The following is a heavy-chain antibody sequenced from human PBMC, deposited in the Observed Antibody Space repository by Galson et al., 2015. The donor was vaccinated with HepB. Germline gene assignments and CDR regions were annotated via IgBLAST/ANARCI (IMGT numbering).Heavy chain of an antibody. CDR2: ISYDGSNK. D-gene: IGHD2-2*01. V-gene: IGHV3-30*18. Sequence: SLRLSCAASGFTFSSYGMHWVRQAPGKGLEWVAVISYDGSNKYYADSVKGRFTISRDNSKNTLYLQMNSLRAEDTAVYYCAKEMGHIAVVPAARPYYYYGMDVWGQGTTVTVSS. CDR3: AKEMGHIAVVPAARPYYYYGMDV. J-gene: IGHJ6*02. CDR1: GFTFSSYG.